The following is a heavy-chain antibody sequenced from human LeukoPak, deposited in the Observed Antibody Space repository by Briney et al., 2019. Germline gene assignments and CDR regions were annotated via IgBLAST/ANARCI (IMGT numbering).Heavy chain of an antibody. CDR3: ARDLTSTFNWEFDY. CDR2: INPNSGGA. D-gene: IGHD1-26*01. CDR1: GYTFADYF. Sequence: SVKLSCKASGYTFADYFTHWVRQAPGQGLEWMGRINPNSGGAEYAPKFQGWVTMTRDTSISTAYVEVSRLISDDTAVYYCARDLTSTFNWEFDYWGQGTLVIVSS. J-gene: IGHJ4*02. V-gene: IGHV1-2*04.